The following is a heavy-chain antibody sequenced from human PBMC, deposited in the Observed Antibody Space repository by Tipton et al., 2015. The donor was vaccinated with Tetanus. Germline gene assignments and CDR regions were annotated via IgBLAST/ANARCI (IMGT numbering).Heavy chain of an antibody. Sequence: QSGAEVKKPGESLQISCKGSGYNFTVYYIGWVRQMPGKGMERMGIVYSGDSTTKYSPAFQGQVTISANRSITTAYLRWSSLKASDTAIYYFARRRTTTALANYFDSWGQGAQFTVSS. CDR3: ARRRTTTALANYFDS. J-gene: IGHJ4*02. CDR1: GYNFTVYY. V-gene: IGHV5-51*01. CDR2: VYSGDSTT. D-gene: IGHD4-17*01.